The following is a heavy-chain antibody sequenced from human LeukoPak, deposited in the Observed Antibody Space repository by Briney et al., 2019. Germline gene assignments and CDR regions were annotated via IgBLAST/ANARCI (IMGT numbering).Heavy chain of an antibody. CDR3: AREIQDGDNWFDP. V-gene: IGHV1-2*02. CDR2: INPNSGGT. D-gene: IGHD4-17*01. Sequence: ASVTVSCKASGYTFTGYYMHWVRQAPGQRLEWMGWINPNSGGTNFAQKFQGRVTTTRDTSINTAYLELSRLRSDDTAVYYCAREIQDGDNWFDPWGQGTLVTVSS. CDR1: GYTFTGYY. J-gene: IGHJ5*02.